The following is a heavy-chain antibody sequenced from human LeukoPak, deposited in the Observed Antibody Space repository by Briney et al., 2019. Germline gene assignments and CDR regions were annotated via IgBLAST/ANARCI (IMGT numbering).Heavy chain of an antibody. J-gene: IGHJ5*02. D-gene: IGHD3-10*01. V-gene: IGHV3-48*03. CDR1: GVTFSSFE. CDR3: ARDSHYGSGSYYSP. CDR2: ISSGGTTM. Sequence: GGSLRLSCAASGVTFSSFEMNWVRQAPRKGLEWVSYISSGGTTMYYADSVKGRFTISRDNAKNTLYLQMNSLRAEDTAVYYCARDSHYGSGSYYSPWGQGTLVTVSS.